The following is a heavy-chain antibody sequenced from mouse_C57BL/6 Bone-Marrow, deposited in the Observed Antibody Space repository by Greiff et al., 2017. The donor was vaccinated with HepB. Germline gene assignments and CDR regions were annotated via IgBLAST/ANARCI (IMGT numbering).Heavy chain of an antibody. J-gene: IGHJ2*01. V-gene: IGHV1-5*01. CDR1: GYTFTSYW. Sequence: VHVKQSGTVLARPGASVKMSCKPSGYTFTSYWMHWVKQRPGQGLEWIGAIYPGNSDTSYNQKFKGKAKLTAVTSASTAYMELSSLTNEDSAVYYCTTFYWNYFDYWGQGTTLTVSS. CDR2: IYPGNSDT. CDR3: TTFYWNYFDY. D-gene: IGHD2-1*01.